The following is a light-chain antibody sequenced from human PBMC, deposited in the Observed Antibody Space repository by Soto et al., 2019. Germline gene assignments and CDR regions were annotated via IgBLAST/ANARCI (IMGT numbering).Light chain of an antibody. Sequence: QSVLAQPASVSGSPGQSITISCTGTSRDVGTYSLVSWYQQHPGKAPKLMIYEGSKRPSGVSNRFSGSKSGNTASPTISGLQAEDEADYYCCSFAGSSTYVFGTGTKVTVL. CDR3: CSFAGSSTYV. CDR2: EGS. J-gene: IGLJ1*01. CDR1: SRDVGTYSL. V-gene: IGLV2-23*01.